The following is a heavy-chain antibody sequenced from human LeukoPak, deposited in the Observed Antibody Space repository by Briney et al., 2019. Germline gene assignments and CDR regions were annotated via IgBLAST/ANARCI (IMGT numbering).Heavy chain of an antibody. J-gene: IGHJ3*02. D-gene: IGHD3-10*01. Sequence: SETLSLTCTVSGYSISSGYYWGWIRQPPGKGLEWIGSIYHSGSTYYNPPLKSRITISVDPSKSQFSLKLSSVTAADTAVYYCARDPQSGTYYTDAFDIWGQGTMVIVSS. CDR1: GYSISSGYY. CDR3: ARDPQSGTYYTDAFDI. CDR2: IYHSGST. V-gene: IGHV4-38-2*02.